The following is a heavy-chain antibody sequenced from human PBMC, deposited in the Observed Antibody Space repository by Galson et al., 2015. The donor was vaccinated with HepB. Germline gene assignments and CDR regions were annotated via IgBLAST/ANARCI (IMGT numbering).Heavy chain of an antibody. Sequence: SLRLSCAASGFTFSSFWMTWVRQAPGKGPEWVANINEDGSDKYYVDSVKGRFTISRDNAKKTLYLQMNNLRAADTANYYCARDGVLPRGAEYYVWGRGTTVTVSS. J-gene: IGHJ6*02. CDR3: ARDGVLPRGAEYYV. CDR2: INEDGSDK. CDR1: GFTFSSFW. V-gene: IGHV3-7*01. D-gene: IGHD2/OR15-2a*01.